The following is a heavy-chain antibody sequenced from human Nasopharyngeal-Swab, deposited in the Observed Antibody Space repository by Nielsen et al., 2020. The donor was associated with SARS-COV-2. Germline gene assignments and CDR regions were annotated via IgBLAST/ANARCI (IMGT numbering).Heavy chain of an antibody. D-gene: IGHD2-2*01. J-gene: IGHJ6*03. V-gene: IGHV3-21*01. CDR2: ISSSSSYI. Sequence: GESLKISCAASGFTFSSYSMNWVRQAPGKGLEWVSSISSSSSYIYYADSVKGRFTISRDNAKNSLYLQMNSLRAKDTAVYYCARYAVPAAIEWDYYYYYMDVWGKGTTVTVSS. CDR3: ARYAVPAAIEWDYYYYYMDV. CDR1: GFTFSSYS.